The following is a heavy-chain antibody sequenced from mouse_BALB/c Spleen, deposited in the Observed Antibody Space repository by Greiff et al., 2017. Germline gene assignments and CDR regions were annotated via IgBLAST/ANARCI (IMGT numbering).Heavy chain of an antibody. J-gene: IGHJ1*01. CDR3: ARDQGAYYRYDWYFDV. Sequence: VKVVESGPGLVAPSQSLSITCTVSGFSLTGYGVNWVRQPPGKGLEWLGMIWGDGSTDYNSALKSRLSISKDNSKSQVFLKMNSLQTDDTARYYCARDQGAYYRYDWYFDVWGAGTTVTVSS. V-gene: IGHV2-6-7*01. CDR1: GFSLTGYG. CDR2: IWGDGST. D-gene: IGHD2-14*01.